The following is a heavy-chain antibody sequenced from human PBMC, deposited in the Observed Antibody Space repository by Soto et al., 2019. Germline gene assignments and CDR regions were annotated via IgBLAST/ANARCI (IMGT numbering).Heavy chain of an antibody. V-gene: IGHV3-64*01. Sequence: GGSLRLSCAASGFTFSSYAMHWVRQAPGKGLEYVSAISSNGGSTYYANSVKGRFTISRDNSKNTRFIQMGSLKAEDMAVYYCARAIGLVDYYYYMDVWGKGTTVTVSS. CDR1: GFTFSSYA. J-gene: IGHJ6*03. CDR2: ISSNGGST. CDR3: ARAIGLVDYYYYMDV. D-gene: IGHD3-9*01.